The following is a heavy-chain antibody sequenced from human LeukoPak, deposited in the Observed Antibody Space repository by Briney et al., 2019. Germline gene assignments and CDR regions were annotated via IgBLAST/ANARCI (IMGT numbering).Heavy chain of an antibody. CDR3: AKVDCSGGSCYSVDY. D-gene: IGHD2-15*01. CDR1: GFTFSSCA. CDR2: ISGSGGST. V-gene: IGHV3-23*01. Sequence: GGPLRLTCAASGFTFSSCAMSWVRQAPGKGLEWVSAISGSGGSTYYADSVKGRYTISRDNSKNTLYLQMNSLRAEDTALYYCAKVDCSGGSCYSVDYWGQGTLVTVSS. J-gene: IGHJ4*02.